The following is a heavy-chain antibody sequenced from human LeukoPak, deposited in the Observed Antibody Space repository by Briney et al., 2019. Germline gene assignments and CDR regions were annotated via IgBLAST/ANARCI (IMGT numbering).Heavy chain of an antibody. D-gene: IGHD3-16*01. V-gene: IGHV4-59*01. Sequence: KPSETLSLTCTVSGGSMSCYYWGWIRRPPGKGLEWIGYIYYSGSTNYNPSLKSRVTISVDTSKNQFSLKLSSVTAADTAVYYCARDRVPSDYVWGVWDYWGQGTLVTVSS. CDR1: GGSMSCYY. CDR3: ARDRVPSDYVWGVWDY. J-gene: IGHJ4*02. CDR2: IYYSGST.